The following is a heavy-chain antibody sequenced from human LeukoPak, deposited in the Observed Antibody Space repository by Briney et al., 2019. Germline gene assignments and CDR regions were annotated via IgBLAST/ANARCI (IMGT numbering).Heavy chain of an antibody. J-gene: IGHJ4*02. CDR3: ATGGFTYDS. CDR2: IKQDGSEK. CDR1: GFTFSSYW. D-gene: IGHD2-21*01. V-gene: IGHV3-7*05. Sequence: PGGSLRLSCAASGFTFSSYWTSWVRQAPGKGLEWVANIKQDGSEKYYVDSVKGRFTISRDNAKNSLYLQMNSLRAEDTAVYYCATGGFTYDSWGQGTLVTVSS.